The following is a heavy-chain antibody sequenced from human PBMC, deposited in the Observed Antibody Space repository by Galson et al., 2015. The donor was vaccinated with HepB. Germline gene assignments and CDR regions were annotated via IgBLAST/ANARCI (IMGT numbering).Heavy chain of an antibody. CDR3: ARGEYDLELRVQWFDP. CDR1: GYTFTSYG. Sequence: SVKVSCKASGYTFTSYGISWVRQAPGQGLEWMGWISAYNGNTNYAQKLQGRVTMTTDTSTSTAYMELRSLRSDDTAVYYCARGEYDLELRVQWFDPWGQGTLVTVSS. CDR2: ISAYNGNT. D-gene: IGHD1-7*01. V-gene: IGHV1-18*01. J-gene: IGHJ5*02.